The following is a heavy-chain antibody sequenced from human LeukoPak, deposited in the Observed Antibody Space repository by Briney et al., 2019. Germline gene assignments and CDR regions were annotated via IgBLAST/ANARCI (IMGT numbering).Heavy chain of an antibody. CDR1: GLTVSSNY. V-gene: IGHV3-66*02. CDR3: ARVAYSSSWYGYYYMDV. Sequence: PGGSLRLSCAASGLTVSSNYMSWVRQAPGKGLESVSVIYSGGSTYYADSMKGRFTISRDNSKNTLYLQMNSLRAEDTAVYYCARVAYSSSWYGYYYMDVWGKGTTVTVSS. CDR2: IYSGGST. J-gene: IGHJ6*03. D-gene: IGHD6-13*01.